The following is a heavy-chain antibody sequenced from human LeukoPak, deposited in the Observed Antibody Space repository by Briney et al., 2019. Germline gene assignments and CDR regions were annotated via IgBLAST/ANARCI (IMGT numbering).Heavy chain of an antibody. CDR2: ISSSSSTI. CDR3: ARADFPTIFGVVQLNYFDY. CDR1: GFTFSSYS. J-gene: IGHJ4*02. Sequence: AGGSLRLSCAASGFTFSSYSMNWVRQAPGKGLEWVSYISSSSSTIYFADSVKGRFTISRDNAKNSLYLQMNSLRDEDTAVYYCARADFPTIFGVVQLNYFDYWGQGTLVTVSS. V-gene: IGHV3-48*02. D-gene: IGHD3-3*01.